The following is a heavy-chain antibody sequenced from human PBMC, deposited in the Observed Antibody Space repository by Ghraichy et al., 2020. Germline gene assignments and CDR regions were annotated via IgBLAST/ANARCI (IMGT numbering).Heavy chain of an antibody. Sequence: LSLTCAASGFTFSHYWMNWLRQAPGKGLEWVANIKQDGSEKNYVGSVKGRFTISRDNAKNSLFLQMNSLRADDTAVYYCARPGIVDAFDFWGQGTMVTVSS. V-gene: IGHV3-7*01. CDR1: GFTFSHYW. J-gene: IGHJ3*01. D-gene: IGHD1-26*01. CDR3: ARPGIVDAFDF. CDR2: IKQDGSEK.